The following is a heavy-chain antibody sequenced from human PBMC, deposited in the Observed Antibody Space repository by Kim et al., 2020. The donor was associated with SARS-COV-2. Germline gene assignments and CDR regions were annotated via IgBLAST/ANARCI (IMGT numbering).Heavy chain of an antibody. CDR1: GGSISSYY. CDR3: ARAEGGSSPPFDY. D-gene: IGHD1-26*01. J-gene: IGHJ4*02. Sequence: SETLSLTCTVSGGSISSYYWSWIRQPPGKGLEWIGYIYYSGSTNYNPSLKSRVTISVDTSKNQFSLKLSSVTAADTAVYYCARAEGGSSPPFDYWGQGTLVTVSS. V-gene: IGHV4-59*13. CDR2: IYYSGST.